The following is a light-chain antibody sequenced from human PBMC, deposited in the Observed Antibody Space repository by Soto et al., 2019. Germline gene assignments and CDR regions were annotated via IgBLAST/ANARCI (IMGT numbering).Light chain of an antibody. V-gene: IGLV1-40*01. CDR2: GNS. J-gene: IGLJ2*01. CDR3: QSYDSSLNAVV. Sequence: QSVLTQPPSVSGAPGQRVTISCTGSSSNIGARYDVHWYQQLPGTAPKLLIYGNSNRPSGVPDRFSGSKSVTSASLAITGLQAEDEADYYCQSYDSSLNAVVFGGGTKLTVL. CDR1: SSNIGARYD.